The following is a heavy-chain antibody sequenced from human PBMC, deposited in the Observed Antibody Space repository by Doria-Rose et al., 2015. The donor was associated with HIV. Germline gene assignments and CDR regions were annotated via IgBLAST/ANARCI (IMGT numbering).Heavy chain of an antibody. CDR1: GVSLSSPGMG. J-gene: IGHJ4*02. CDR2: SFSDDER. Sequence: QITLKESGPALVKPTETLTLTCTVSGVSLSSPGMGVSWIRQPPGKALEWLANSFSDDERSYKSSLKSRLTISRGTSKSQVVLIMTDMDPVDTATYYCARIKSSRWYHKYYFDFWGQGTLVIVSA. D-gene: IGHD6-13*01. CDR3: ARIKSSRWYHKYYFDF. V-gene: IGHV2-26*01.